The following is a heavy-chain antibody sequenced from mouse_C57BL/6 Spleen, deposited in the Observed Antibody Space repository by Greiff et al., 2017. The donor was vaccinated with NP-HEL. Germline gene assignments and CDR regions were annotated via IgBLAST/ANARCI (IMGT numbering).Heavy chain of an antibody. Sequence: VQLQQPGAELVRPGSSVKLSCKASGYTFTSYWMDWVKQRPGQGLEWIGNIYPSDSETHYNQKFKDKATLTVDKSSSTAYMQLSSLTSEDSAVYYCARRYGYDNFDYWGQGTTLTVSS. CDR1: GYTFTSYW. CDR3: ARRYGYDNFDY. J-gene: IGHJ2*01. D-gene: IGHD2-2*01. CDR2: IYPSDSET. V-gene: IGHV1-61*01.